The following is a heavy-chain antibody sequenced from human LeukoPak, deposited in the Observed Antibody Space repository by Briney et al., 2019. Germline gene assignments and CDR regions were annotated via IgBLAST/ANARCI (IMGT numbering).Heavy chain of an antibody. D-gene: IGHD3-10*01. V-gene: IGHV3-21*01. Sequence: GGSLRLSCAASGFTFSSYSMNWVRQAPGKGLEWVSSISSSSSYIYYADSVKGRFTISRDNAKNSLYLQMNSLRAEDTAVYYCARPTKTDSGTKDIDYWGQGTLVTVSS. CDR2: ISSSSSYI. CDR3: ARPTKTDSGTKDIDY. J-gene: IGHJ4*02. CDR1: GFTFSSYS.